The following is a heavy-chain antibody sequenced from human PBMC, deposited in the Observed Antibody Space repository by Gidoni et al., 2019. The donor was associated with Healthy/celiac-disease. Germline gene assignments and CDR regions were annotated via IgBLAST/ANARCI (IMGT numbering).Heavy chain of an antibody. J-gene: IGHJ4*02. Sequence: QVQLQESGPGLVKPSETLSLTCTVSGGSISSYYWSWIRQPPGKGLEWIGYIYYSGSTNYNPSLKSRVTISVDTSKNQFSLKLSSVTAADTAVYYCAREPPGYDYVWGSYRRTGAFDYWGQGTLVTVSS. D-gene: IGHD3-16*02. CDR3: AREPPGYDYVWGSYRRTGAFDY. CDR2: IYYSGST. CDR1: GGSISSYY. V-gene: IGHV4-59*01.